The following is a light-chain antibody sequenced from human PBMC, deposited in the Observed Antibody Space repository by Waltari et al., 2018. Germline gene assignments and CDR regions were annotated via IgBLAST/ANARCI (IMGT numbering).Light chain of an antibody. Sequence: EIVLTQSPGTLSLSPGERATLSCRASQSISSSYLAWYQQLPGQPPRLLIYGASTRATGIPDRFSGSGSGTDFTLTISSLQSEDFAVYHCQQYKDWSPFTFGPGTKVEIK. V-gene: IGKV3-20*01. CDR1: QSISSSY. CDR2: GAS. CDR3: QQYKDWSPFT. J-gene: IGKJ3*01.